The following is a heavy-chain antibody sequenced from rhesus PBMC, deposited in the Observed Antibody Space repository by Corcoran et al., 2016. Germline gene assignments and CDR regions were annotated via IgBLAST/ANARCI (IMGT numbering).Heavy chain of an antibody. CDR3: ARDRDTALDY. CDR2: IYGSGGST. V-gene: IGHV4-93*01. J-gene: IGHJ4*01. Sequence: QVQLQESGPAVVKPSETLSLTCAVSGGSINSSNWWSWIRQSPGKGLEWMGGIYGSGGSTEYNPSLNSRVTISIDTSKNQFSLKLSSVTAADTAVYYCARDRDTALDYWGQGVLVTVSS. D-gene: IGHD5-12*01. CDR1: GGSINSSNW.